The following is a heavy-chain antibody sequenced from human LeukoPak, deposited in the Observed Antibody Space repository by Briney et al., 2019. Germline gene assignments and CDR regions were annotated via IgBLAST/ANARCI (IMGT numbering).Heavy chain of an antibody. V-gene: IGHV3-53*01. J-gene: IGHJ4*02. D-gene: IGHD5-12*01. CDR2: IYSGGST. CDR1: GFTVSSNY. Sequence: GGSLRLSCAASGFTVSSNYMTWVRQAPGKGLERVSLIYSGGSTYYADSVKGRFTISRDYSKNTVYLQMNSLRAEDTAIYYCARGKSGYESPPDYCGQGTLVTVSS. CDR3: ARGKSGYESPPDY.